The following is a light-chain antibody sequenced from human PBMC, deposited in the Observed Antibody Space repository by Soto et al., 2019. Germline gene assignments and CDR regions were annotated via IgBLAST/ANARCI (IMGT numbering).Light chain of an antibody. CDR3: QQYHIYSGT. J-gene: IGKJ1*01. CDR2: KAS. Sequence: DIQMTQSPYSLSASVGDSVTITCRASQTIDSWLAWYQQRPGKHPNLLIYKASTLASGVPSRFSGSGSGTEFTLTINSLQPDDFATYYCQQYHIYSGTFGQGTKV. CDR1: QTIDSW. V-gene: IGKV1-5*03.